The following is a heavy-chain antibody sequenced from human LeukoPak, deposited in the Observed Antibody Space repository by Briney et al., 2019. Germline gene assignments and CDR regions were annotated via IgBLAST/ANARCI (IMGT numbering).Heavy chain of an antibody. Sequence: ASVKVSCKASGYTFTGYYMHWVRQAPGQGLEWMGWINPNSGGTNYAQKFQGRVTMTRDTSISTAYMELSRLRSDDTAVYCCARVPTYCSSTSCYARFDYWGQGTLVTVSS. D-gene: IGHD2-2*01. CDR2: INPNSGGT. J-gene: IGHJ4*02. V-gene: IGHV1-2*02. CDR3: ARVPTYCSSTSCYARFDY. CDR1: GYTFTGYY.